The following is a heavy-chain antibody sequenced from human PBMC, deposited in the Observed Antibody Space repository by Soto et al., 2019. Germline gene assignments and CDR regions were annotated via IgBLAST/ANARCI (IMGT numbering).Heavy chain of an antibody. CDR1: GFTFSSYA. CDR2: ISGSGGST. CDR3: SIDGLLFLGVPATPFDY. J-gene: IGHJ4*02. V-gene: IGHV3-23*01. D-gene: IGHD2-2*01. Sequence: GGSLRLSCPASGFTFSSYAMSWVRQAPGKGLEWVSAISGSGGSTYYTDSVKGRFTISRDNSKNTLYLQMNSLRAEDTAVYYCSIDGLLFLGVPATPFDYWGQGTLVTVSS.